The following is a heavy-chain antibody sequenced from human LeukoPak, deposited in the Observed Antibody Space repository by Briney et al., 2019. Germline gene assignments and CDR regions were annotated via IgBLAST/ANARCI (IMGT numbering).Heavy chain of an antibody. D-gene: IGHD2-15*01. CDR2: ISSSSSYI. Sequence: GGSLRLSCAASGFTFSSYSMNWVRQAPGKGLEWVSSISSSSSYIYYADSVKGRFTISRDNAKNSLYLQMNSLRADDTAVYYCARLYCTGGSCYGKYYFDYWGQGALVTVSS. V-gene: IGHV3-21*01. J-gene: IGHJ4*02. CDR1: GFTFSSYS. CDR3: ARLYCTGGSCYGKYYFDY.